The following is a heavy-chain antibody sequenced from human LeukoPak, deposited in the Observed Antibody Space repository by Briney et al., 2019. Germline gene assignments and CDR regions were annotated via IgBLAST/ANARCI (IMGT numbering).Heavy chain of an antibody. Sequence: SETLSLTCTVSGGSISSYYWSWIRQPAGKGLEWIGRIYTSGSTNYNPSLKSRVTMSVDTSKNQFSLKLSSVTAADTAVYYCARDAIAVADSYYFDHWGQGTLVTVSS. CDR2: IYTSGST. D-gene: IGHD6-19*01. CDR3: ARDAIAVADSYYFDH. J-gene: IGHJ4*02. V-gene: IGHV4-4*07. CDR1: GGSISSYY.